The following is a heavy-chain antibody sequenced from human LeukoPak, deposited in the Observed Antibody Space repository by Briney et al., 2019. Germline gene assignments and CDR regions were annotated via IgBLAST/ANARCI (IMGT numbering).Heavy chain of an antibody. J-gene: IGHJ5*02. CDR3: ARGRSSGWSWFDP. V-gene: IGHV4-34*01. CDR2: INHSGST. CDR1: GGSFSGYY. D-gene: IGHD6-19*01. Sequence: SESLSLTCAVYGGSFSGYYRSWIRQPPGKGLEWIGEINHSGSTNYNPSLKSRVTISVGTSKNQFSLKLSSVTAADTAVYYCARGRSSGWSWFDPWGQGTLVTVSS.